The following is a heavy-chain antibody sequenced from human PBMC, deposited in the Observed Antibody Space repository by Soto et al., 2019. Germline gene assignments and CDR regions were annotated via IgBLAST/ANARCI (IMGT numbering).Heavy chain of an antibody. CDR3: TTLIPVSY. V-gene: IGHV3-74*01. CDR2: INPDGTIT. CDR1: GFTFSGSW. J-gene: IGHJ4*02. Sequence: PGGSLRLSCAASGFTFSGSWMHWVRQAPGKGLAWVSHINPDGTITNYADSVKGRFTISGDNAKSTLFLQMNSLRAEDTAVYYCTTLIPVSYWGQGSLVTVSS.